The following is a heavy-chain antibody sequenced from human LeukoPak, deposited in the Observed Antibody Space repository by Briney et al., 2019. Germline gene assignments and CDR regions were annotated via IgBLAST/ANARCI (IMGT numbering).Heavy chain of an antibody. CDR3: ARRGERQQLVMRY. CDR1: GYTFTSYG. Sequence: ASVKVSCKASGYTFTSYGISWVRQAPGQGLEWMGGIIPIFGTANYAQKFQGRVTITADESTSTAYMELSSLRSEDTAVYYCARRGERQQLVMRYWGQGTLVTVSS. V-gene: IGHV1-69*13. D-gene: IGHD6-13*01. CDR2: IIPIFGTA. J-gene: IGHJ4*02.